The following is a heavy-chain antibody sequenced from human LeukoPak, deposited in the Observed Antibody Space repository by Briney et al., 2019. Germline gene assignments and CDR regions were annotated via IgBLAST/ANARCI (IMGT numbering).Heavy chain of an antibody. CDR2: ISSSSSYI. D-gene: IGHD1-26*01. CDR1: GFTFSSYS. Sequence: GGSLRLSCAASGFTFSSYSMNWVRQAPGKGQEWVSSISSSSSYIYYADSVKGRFTISRDNAKNSLYLQMNSLRAEDTAVYYCARDAHRYSIVGATAIRDPGYWGQGTLVTVSS. CDR3: ARDAHRYSIVGATAIRDPGY. V-gene: IGHV3-21*01. J-gene: IGHJ4*02.